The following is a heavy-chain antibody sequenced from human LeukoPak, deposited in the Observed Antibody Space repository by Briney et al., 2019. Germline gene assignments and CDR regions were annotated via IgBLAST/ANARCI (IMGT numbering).Heavy chain of an antibody. J-gene: IGHJ4*02. Sequence: PGGSLRLSCAASGITFSSYAMSWVRQAPGKGLEWVSGISGTGGSTYHADSVKGRFTISRDNSKNTLYLQMNSLRAEDTAVYYCAGCVGYDPSGYYLSRPGPDNYWGQGTLVTVSS. CDR3: AGCVGYDPSGYYLSRPGPDNY. CDR1: GITFSSYA. D-gene: IGHD3-22*01. V-gene: IGHV3-23*01. CDR2: ISGTGGST.